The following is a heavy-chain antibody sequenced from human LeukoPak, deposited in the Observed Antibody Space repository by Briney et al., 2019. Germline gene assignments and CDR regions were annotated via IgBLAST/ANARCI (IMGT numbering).Heavy chain of an antibody. CDR1: GGSISSYY. J-gene: IGHJ3*02. CDR2: IYYSGST. Sequence: SETLSLTCTVSGGSISSYYWSWIRQSPGRGLEWIGYIYYSGSTNYNPSLKSRVTISVDTSKNQFSLKLSSVTAADTAVYYCARVASGSYDAFDIWGQGTMVTVSS. CDR3: ARVASGSYDAFDI. D-gene: IGHD1-26*01. V-gene: IGHV4-59*01.